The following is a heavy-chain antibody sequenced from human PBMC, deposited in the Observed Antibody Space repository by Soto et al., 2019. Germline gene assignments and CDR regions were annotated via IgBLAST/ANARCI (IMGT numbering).Heavy chain of an antibody. V-gene: IGHV4-31*03. CDR1: GGSISSGGYY. CDR2: IYYSGST. D-gene: IGHD4-17*01. J-gene: IGHJ6*02. Sequence: PSETLSLTCTVSGGSISSGGYYWSWIRQHPGKGLEWIGYIYYSGSTYYNPSLKSRVTISVDTSKNQFSLKLSSVTAADTAVYYCARGPRPYYGDFAGYYYYGMDVWGQGTTVTVSS. CDR3: ARGPRPYYGDFAGYYYYGMDV.